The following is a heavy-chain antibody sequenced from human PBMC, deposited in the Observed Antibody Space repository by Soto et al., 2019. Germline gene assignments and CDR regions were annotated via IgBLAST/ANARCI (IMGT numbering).Heavy chain of an antibody. Sequence: SETLSLTCVVSGGSLSDYFWSWIRQPPGMALEWIGEINHLGSINYNPSLKSRVTMSVDTSKNQFSLTLNSVTAADTATYYCARGGISHWAYFYYMDVWGRGTTVTVSS. CDR2: INHLGSI. V-gene: IGHV4-34*01. D-gene: IGHD2-21*01. CDR1: GGSLSDYF. CDR3: ARGGISHWAYFYYMDV. J-gene: IGHJ6*03.